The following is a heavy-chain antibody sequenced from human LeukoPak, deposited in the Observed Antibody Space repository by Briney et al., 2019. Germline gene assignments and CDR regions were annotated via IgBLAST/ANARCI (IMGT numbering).Heavy chain of an antibody. CDR3: AIAAAGSNNWFDP. CDR2: INHSGST. D-gene: IGHD6-13*01. V-gene: IGHV4-34*01. J-gene: IGHJ5*02. Sequence: PSETLSLTCAVYGGSFSGYYWSWIRQPPGKGLEWIGEINHSGSTNYNPSLKSRVTISVDTSKNQFSLKLSSVTAADTAVYYCAIAAAGSNNWFDPWGQGTLVTVSS. CDR1: GGSFSGYY.